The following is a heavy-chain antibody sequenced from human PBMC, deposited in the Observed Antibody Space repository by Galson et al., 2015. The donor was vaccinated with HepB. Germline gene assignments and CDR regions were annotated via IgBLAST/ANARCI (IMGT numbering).Heavy chain of an antibody. V-gene: IGHV1-18*01. Sequence: SVKVSCKASGYTFINYGISWVRQAPGQGLEWLGWISPYNGNTNYAQRVQDRVTMTTDTSTSTAYMELRSLRSDDTAVYFCARGDHYYDTYGYFYSHPFDYWGQGSLGTVSS. J-gene: IGHJ4*02. CDR2: ISPYNGNT. CDR1: GYTFINYG. CDR3: ARGDHYYDTYGYFYSHPFDY. D-gene: IGHD3-22*01.